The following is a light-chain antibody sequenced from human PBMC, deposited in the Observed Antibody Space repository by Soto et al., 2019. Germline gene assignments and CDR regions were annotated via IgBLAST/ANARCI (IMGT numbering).Light chain of an antibody. Sequence: DFQMTQSPSSLSASVGDRVIITCRASQGISDDLAWYQQKPGKVPKLLIYAASTLQSGVPSRFRGSGSGTDFTLTISSLQPEDVATYYCQRYNSAPYTFGQGTKLEIK. CDR2: AAS. CDR3: QRYNSAPYT. CDR1: QGISDD. V-gene: IGKV1-27*01. J-gene: IGKJ2*01.